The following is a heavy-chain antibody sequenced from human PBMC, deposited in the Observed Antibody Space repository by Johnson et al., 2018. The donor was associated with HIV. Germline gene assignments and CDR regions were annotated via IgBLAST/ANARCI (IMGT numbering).Heavy chain of an antibody. V-gene: IGHV3-30-3*01. Sequence: QVQLVESGGGVVQPGRSLRLSCAASGFTFSSYAMHWVRQAPGKGLEWVAVISYDGSNKYYADSVKGRFTISRDNSKNTLYLQMNSLRAEDSAVYYCARESGFEWELLGGMHWAFDIWGQGTMVTVSS. CDR3: ARESGFEWELLGGMHWAFDI. D-gene: IGHD1-26*01. CDR1: GFTFSSYA. J-gene: IGHJ3*02. CDR2: ISYDGSNK.